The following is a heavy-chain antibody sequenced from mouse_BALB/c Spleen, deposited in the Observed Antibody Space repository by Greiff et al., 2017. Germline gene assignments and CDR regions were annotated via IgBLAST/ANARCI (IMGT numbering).Heavy chain of an antibody. J-gene: IGHJ2*01. CDR2: IDPSDSYT. V-gene: IGHV1-69*02. CDR3: ARSDSYYYGSSPHYYFDY. Sequence: VQLQQPGAELVKPGASVKLSCKASGYTFTSYWMHWVKQRPGQGLEWIGEIDPSDSYTNYNQKFKGKATLTVDKSSSTAYMQLSSLTSEDSAVYYCARSDSYYYGSSPHYYFDYWGQGTTLTVSS. CDR1: GYTFTSYW. D-gene: IGHD1-1*01.